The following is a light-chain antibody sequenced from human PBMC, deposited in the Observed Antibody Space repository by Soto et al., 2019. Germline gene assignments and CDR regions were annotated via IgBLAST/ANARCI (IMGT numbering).Light chain of an antibody. J-gene: IGKJ3*01. CDR3: QKCNSAPFT. V-gene: IGKV1-27*01. Sequence: DIQMTQSPSSLSASIGDRVTITCRASQGIGSYLAWYQQKPGKVPKLLIYAASTLQSGVPSRFSGSGSGTDFTLSISSLQPEDIATYYCQKCNSAPFTFSPGTKVDIK. CDR2: AAS. CDR1: QGIGSY.